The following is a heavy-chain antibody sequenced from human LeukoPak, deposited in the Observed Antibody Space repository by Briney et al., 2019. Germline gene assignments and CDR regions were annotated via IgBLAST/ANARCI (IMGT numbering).Heavy chain of an antibody. CDR1: GFTFSSYS. CDR2: ISYDGSNK. J-gene: IGHJ3*02. CDR3: ARVFSSGPFGAFDI. Sequence: AGGSLRLSCAASGFTFSSYSMHWVRQTPGKGLEWVAVISYDGSNKYYAVSVKGRFTISRDNSKNTLYLQMNSLRTDDTAVYYCARVFSSGPFGAFDIWGQGTMVTVSS. V-gene: IGHV3-30-3*01. D-gene: IGHD6-19*01.